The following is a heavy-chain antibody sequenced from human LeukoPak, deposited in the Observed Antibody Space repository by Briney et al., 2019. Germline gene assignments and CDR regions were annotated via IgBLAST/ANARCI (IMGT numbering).Heavy chain of an antibody. J-gene: IGHJ5*02. CDR2: ISWNSGSI. CDR1: GFTFDDYA. Sequence: GGSLRLSCAASGFTFDDYAMHWVRQAPGKGLEWVSGISWNSGSIGYADSVKGRFTIPRDNAKNSLYLQMNSLRAEDTALYYCAKGRYSYGPNWFDPWGQGTLVTVSS. D-gene: IGHD5-18*01. V-gene: IGHV3-9*01. CDR3: AKGRYSYGPNWFDP.